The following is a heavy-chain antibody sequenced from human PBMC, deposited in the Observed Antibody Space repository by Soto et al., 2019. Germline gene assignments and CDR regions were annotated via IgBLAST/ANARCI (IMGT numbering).Heavy chain of an antibody. CDR3: ARDCSSGYYGDAFDI. D-gene: IGHD3-22*01. CDR2: IWYDGSNK. J-gene: IGHJ3*02. Sequence: HPGGSLRLSCAASGFTFSSYGMHWVRQAPGKGLEWVAVIWYDGSNKYYADSVKGRFTISRDNSKNTLYLQMNSLRAEYTAVYYCARDCSSGYYGDAFDIWGQGTMVTVSS. V-gene: IGHV3-33*01. CDR1: GFTFSSYG.